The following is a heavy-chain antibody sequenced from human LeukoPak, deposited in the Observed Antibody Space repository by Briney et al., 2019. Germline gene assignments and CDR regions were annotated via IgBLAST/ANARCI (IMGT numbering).Heavy chain of an antibody. D-gene: IGHD3-9*01. J-gene: IGHJ4*02. Sequence: GGSLRLSCAASGFTFSSYGMHWVRQAPGKGLEWVGRIKSKTDGGTTDYAAPVKGRFTISRDDSKNTLYLQMNSLKTEDTAVYYYTTEGNSLTGYYQFDYWGQGTLVTVSS. CDR2: IKSKTDGGTT. CDR1: GFTFSSYG. CDR3: TTEGNSLTGYYQFDY. V-gene: IGHV3-15*07.